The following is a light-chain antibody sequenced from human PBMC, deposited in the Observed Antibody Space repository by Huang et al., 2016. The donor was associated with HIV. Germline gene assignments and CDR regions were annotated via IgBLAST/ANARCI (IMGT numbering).Light chain of an antibody. V-gene: IGKV3-20*01. CDR2: GAS. J-gene: IGKJ1*01. CDR1: QFVANSY. CDR3: QQCGSPTWT. Sequence: EIVLTQSPGTLSLSPGDRATLSCRASQFVANSYVAWYQHKPGQSPRLLIYGASMRASGIPDRFIGSGFGTDFTLTISRLEPDDFAVYFCQQCGSPTWTFGQGTKVEIK.